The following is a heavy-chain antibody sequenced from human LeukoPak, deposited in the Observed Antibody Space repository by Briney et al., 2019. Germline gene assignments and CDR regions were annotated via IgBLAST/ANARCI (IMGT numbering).Heavy chain of an antibody. V-gene: IGHV3-23*01. Sequence: PGGSLRLSCAASGFTFNTYGMSWVRQAPGKGLEWVSGISGSGGATYYADSVKGRFSISRDNSKNTLYLQVNSLRADDTAVYYCANSGLNRFEYWGQGALVTVSS. CDR3: ANSGLNRFEY. CDR2: ISGSGGAT. J-gene: IGHJ4*02. CDR1: GFTFNTYG. D-gene: IGHD2-15*01.